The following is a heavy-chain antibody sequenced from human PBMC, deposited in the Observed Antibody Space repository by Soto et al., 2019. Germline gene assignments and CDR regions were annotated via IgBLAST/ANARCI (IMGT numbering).Heavy chain of an antibody. J-gene: IGHJ4*02. Sequence: QLVESGGGLVQPGGSLRLSCAASGFIFTNYEMNWVRQAPGKGLEWIAYITTSGGTIYYADSVKGRFTISRDNAKNSLHLQMNSLRAEDTAVYYCVRAYGVGEFFWGQGTQVTVSS. CDR1: GFIFTNYE. V-gene: IGHV3-48*03. CDR2: ITTSGGTI. D-gene: IGHD3-10*01. CDR3: VRAYGVGEFF.